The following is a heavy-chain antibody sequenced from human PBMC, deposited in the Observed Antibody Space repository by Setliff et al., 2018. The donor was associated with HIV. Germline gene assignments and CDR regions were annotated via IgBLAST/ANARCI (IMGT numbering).Heavy chain of an antibody. CDR1: GGSFSGYY. CDR2: VHHSGTT. V-gene: IGHV4-34*01. D-gene: IGHD2-2*01. Sequence: PSETLSLTCAVYGGSFSGYYWSWIRQPPGKGLEWLGEVHHSGTTNFDPSLKSRVTISVDTSKNQFSLRLSSVTAADTAVYYCARGRSCSSSSCYLVYYYYYGMDVWGHGSTVTVSS. CDR3: ARGRSCSSSSCYLVYYYYYGMDV. J-gene: IGHJ6*02.